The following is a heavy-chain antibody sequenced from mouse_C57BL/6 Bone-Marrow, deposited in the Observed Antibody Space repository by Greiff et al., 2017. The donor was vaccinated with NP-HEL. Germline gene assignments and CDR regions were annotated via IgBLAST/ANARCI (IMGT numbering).Heavy chain of an antibody. CDR2: LDPSDSYT. D-gene: IGHD2-4*01. CDR1: GYTFTSYW. Sequence: QVQLQQPGAELVKPGASVKLSCKASGYTFTSYWMQWVKQRPGQGLEWIGELDPSDSYTNYNQKFKGKATLTVDTSSSTAYMPLSSLTSEDSAVYYCARWIYDYDYAMDYWGQGTSVTVSS. V-gene: IGHV1-50*01. CDR3: ARWIYDYDYAMDY. J-gene: IGHJ4*01.